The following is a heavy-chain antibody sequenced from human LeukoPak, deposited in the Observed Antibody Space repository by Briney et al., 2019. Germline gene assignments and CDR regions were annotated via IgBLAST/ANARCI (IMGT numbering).Heavy chain of an antibody. Sequence: SVKVSCKASGGTFGSYTISWVRQAPGQGLEWMGRIIPILGTANYAQKFQGRVTITADESTSTAYMELSSLRSEDTAVYYCARVAHKTLDYYYYYMDVWGKGTTVTVSS. J-gene: IGHJ6*03. CDR3: ARVAHKTLDYYYYYMDV. CDR2: IIPILGTA. D-gene: IGHD3-16*01. V-gene: IGHV1-69*08. CDR1: GGTFGSYT.